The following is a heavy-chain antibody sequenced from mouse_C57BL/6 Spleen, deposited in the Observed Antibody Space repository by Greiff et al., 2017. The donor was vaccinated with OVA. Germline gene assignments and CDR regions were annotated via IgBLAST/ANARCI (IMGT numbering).Heavy chain of an antibody. CDR3: ARYGVITTKYYFDY. D-gene: IGHD1-1*01. Sequence: VQLKESGPELVKPGASVKISCKASGYAFSSSWMNWVKQRPGKGLEWIGRIYPGDGDTNYNGKFKGKATLTADKSSSTAYMQLSSLTSEDSAVYFCARYGVITTKYYFDYWGQGTTLTVSS. CDR1: GYAFSSSW. J-gene: IGHJ2*01. V-gene: IGHV1-82*01. CDR2: IYPGDGDT.